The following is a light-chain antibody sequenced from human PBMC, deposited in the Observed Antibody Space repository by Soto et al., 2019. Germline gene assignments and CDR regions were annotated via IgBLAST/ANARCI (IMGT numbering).Light chain of an antibody. CDR1: QSVSSSY. V-gene: IGKV3-20*01. Sequence: EIVLTQSPGTLSLSPGERATLSCSASQSVSSSYLAWYQQKPGQAPRLLIYGASSRATGIPDRFSGSGSGADFTLIISRLEPEDFAEYYCQQYGSSRPLTFGGGTKVEIK. CDR3: QQYGSSRPLT. CDR2: GAS. J-gene: IGKJ4*01.